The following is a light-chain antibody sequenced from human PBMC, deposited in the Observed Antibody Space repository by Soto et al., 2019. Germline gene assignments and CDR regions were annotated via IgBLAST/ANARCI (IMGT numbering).Light chain of an antibody. V-gene: IGKV3-20*01. CDR1: QTISSSY. J-gene: IGKJ2*01. CDR3: QQYDHSPPT. Sequence: EIVLTQSPGTLSLSPGERATLSCRPSQTISSSYLAWYQQKPGQAPTLLIHGASIRATGIPDRFSGSGSETKFILLIISLEPADFAVDYCQQYDHSPPTFGQGTKVEL. CDR2: GAS.